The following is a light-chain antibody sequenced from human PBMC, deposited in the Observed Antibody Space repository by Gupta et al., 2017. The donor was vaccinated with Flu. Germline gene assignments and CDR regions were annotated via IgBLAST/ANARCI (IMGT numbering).Light chain of an antibody. CDR2: GAF. CDR3: QQYGSSPPYT. J-gene: IGKJ2*01. Sequence: ELELTQSPGTLSLSPGERATLSCMASQSVSSSYLAWYHQKPGQAPRLLIYGAFSRATGIPDRFSGSGSGTDFTLTISRLEPEDFAVYYCQQYGSSPPYTFGQGTKVEIK. V-gene: IGKV3-20*01. CDR1: QSVSSSY.